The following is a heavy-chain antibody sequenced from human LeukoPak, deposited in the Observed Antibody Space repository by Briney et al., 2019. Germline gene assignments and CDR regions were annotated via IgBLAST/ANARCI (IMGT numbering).Heavy chain of an antibody. CDR2: IYHSGST. Sequence: PSETLSLTCTVSGYSLSSGYYWGWIRQPPGKGLEWIGSIYHSGSTYYNPSLKSRVTVSVDTSKNQFSLKLSSVTAADTAVYYCARVGGYCSGGSCGGYYFDYWGQGTLVTVSS. V-gene: IGHV4-38-2*02. CDR1: GYSLSSGYY. D-gene: IGHD2-15*01. J-gene: IGHJ4*02. CDR3: ARVGGYCSGGSCGGYYFDY.